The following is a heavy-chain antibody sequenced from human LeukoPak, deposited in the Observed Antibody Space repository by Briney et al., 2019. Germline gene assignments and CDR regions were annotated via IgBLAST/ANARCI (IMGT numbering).Heavy chain of an antibody. J-gene: IGHJ4*02. CDR3: ARDQFDYGSGSPFDY. Sequence: SETLSLTCTVTGGSITSYYWTWIRQPAGKGLEWIGRIFSSGSTNYNPSLKSRVTMSVDTSKNQFSLNLSSATAADTAVYYCARDQFDYGSGSPFDYWGQGTLVTVSS. CDR2: IFSSGST. V-gene: IGHV4-4*07. CDR1: GGSITSYY. D-gene: IGHD3-10*01.